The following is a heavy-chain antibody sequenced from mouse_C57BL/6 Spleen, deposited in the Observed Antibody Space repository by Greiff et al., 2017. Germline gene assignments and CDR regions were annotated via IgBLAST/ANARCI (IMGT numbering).Heavy chain of an antibody. V-gene: IGHV1-64*01. CDR1: GYTFTSYW. CDR2: IHPNSGST. CDR3: ARSSLCGSEDY. D-gene: IGHD1-1*01. Sequence: QVQLQQPGAELVKPGASVKLSCKASGYTFTSYWMHWVKQRPGQGLEWIGMIHPNSGSTNYNEKFKSKATLTVDKSSSTAYMQLSSLTSEDSAVYCCARSSLCGSEDYWGQGTTLTVSS. J-gene: IGHJ2*01.